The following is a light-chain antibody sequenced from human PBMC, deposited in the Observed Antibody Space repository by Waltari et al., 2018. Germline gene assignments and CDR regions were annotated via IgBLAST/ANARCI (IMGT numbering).Light chain of an antibody. CDR3: QQSHSSPFT. V-gene: IGKV1-39*01. CDR2: GAS. Sequence: DIQMTQSPPSLSASVGDSVTITCRSSQSISSYVNLYQQKPGKAPNLLIYGASRLHSGVPSRFSGSGSGAGTVFTLTISSLQPEDFATYYCQQSHSSPFTFGAGTKVDF. CDR1: QSISSY. J-gene: IGKJ3*01.